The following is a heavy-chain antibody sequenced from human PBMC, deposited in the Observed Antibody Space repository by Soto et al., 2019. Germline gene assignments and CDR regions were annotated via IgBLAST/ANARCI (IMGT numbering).Heavy chain of an antibody. CDR2: INHSGST. V-gene: IGHV4-34*01. Sequence: ETLSLTCAVYGGSFSGYYWSWIRQPPGKGLEWIGEINHSGSTNYNPSLKSRVTISVDTSKNQFSLYLQMNSLRAEDTAVYYCAKPVGAPRDWGQGTLVTVSS. D-gene: IGHD1-26*01. CDR3: AKPVGAPRD. J-gene: IGHJ4*02. CDR1: GGSFSGYY.